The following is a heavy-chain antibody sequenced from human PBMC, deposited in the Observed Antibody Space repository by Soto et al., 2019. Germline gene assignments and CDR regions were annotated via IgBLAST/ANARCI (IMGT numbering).Heavy chain of an antibody. Sequence: QLQLQESGSGLVKPSQTLSLTCAVSGGSISSGGYSWSWIRQPPGKGLEWIGYIYHSGSTYYNPSLKSRVTISVDRSKNQFSLKLSSVTAADTAVYYCARVNYYGSGSYYIFQWPDFSFPHPPYNWFDPWGQGTLVTVSS. CDR3: ARVNYYGSGSYYIFQWPDFSFPHPPYNWFDP. V-gene: IGHV4-30-2*01. CDR2: IYHSGST. D-gene: IGHD3-10*01. J-gene: IGHJ5*02. CDR1: GGSISSGGYS.